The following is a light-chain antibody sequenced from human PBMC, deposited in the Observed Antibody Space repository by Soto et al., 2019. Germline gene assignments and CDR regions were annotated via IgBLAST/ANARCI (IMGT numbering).Light chain of an antibody. CDR2: DAS. J-gene: IGKJ4*01. CDR1: QDIKNY. CDR3: QHYDHLPPLS. V-gene: IGKV1-33*01. Sequence: DIQMTQSPSSLSASVGDRVTITCQASQDIKNYLNWYQQKPGKAPNLLIYDASNLKTGVPSRFSGSASGIHFTFTISSLQAEDIATYYCQHYDHLPPLSFGGGTKVEIK.